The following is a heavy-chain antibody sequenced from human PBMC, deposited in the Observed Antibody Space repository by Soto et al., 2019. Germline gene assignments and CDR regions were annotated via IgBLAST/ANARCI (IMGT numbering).Heavy chain of an antibody. CDR3: AREGSGEAAGPGYFDY. D-gene: IGHD6-25*01. CDR1: GFTFSSYA. CDR2: ISGSGGST. V-gene: IGHV3-23*01. J-gene: IGHJ4*02. Sequence: SGGSLRLSCAASGFTFSSYAMSWVRQAPGKGLEWVSAISGSGGSTYYADSVKGRFTISRDNSKNTLYLQMNSLRSEDTAVYYCAREGSGEAAGPGYFDYWGQGTLVTVSS.